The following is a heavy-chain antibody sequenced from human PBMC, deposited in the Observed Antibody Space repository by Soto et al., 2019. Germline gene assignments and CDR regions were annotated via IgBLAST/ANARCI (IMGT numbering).Heavy chain of an antibody. CDR3: ARVMAAMQNWLDP. Sequence: QVQLQESGPGLVKPSQTLSLTCTVSGGSISNVGYFWSWIRQPPGKCLEWTGFIYHTGTTYYNSSLRSRVSISIDTSKSQFSLKLNSVTAADTAVYYCARVMAAMQNWLDPWGQGTLVTVSP. D-gene: IGHD2-2*01. V-gene: IGHV4-30-4*01. CDR2: IYHTGTT. J-gene: IGHJ5*02. CDR1: GGSISNVGYF.